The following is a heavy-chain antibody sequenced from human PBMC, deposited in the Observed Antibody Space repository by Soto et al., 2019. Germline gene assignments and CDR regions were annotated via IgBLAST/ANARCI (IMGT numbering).Heavy chain of an antibody. CDR2: TNAGNGNT. Sequence: ASVKVSCKASGYTFTSYAMHWVRQAPGQRLEWMGWTNAGNGNTKYSQRFQGRVTITRDTSASTAYMELSSLRSEDTAVYYCARTLTPWLVPTPVYWGQGTLVTVSS. V-gene: IGHV1-3*01. CDR3: ARTLTPWLVPTPVY. D-gene: IGHD6-19*01. J-gene: IGHJ4*02. CDR1: GYTFTSYA.